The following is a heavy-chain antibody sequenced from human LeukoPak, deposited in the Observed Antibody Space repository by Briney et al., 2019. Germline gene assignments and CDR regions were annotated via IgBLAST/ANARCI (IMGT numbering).Heavy chain of an antibody. CDR2: IYYSGST. J-gene: IGHJ4*02. CDR1: GGSISSSSYY. Sequence: PSETLSLTCTVSGGSISSSSYYWGWIRQPPGKGLEWIGSIYYSGSTYYNPSLKSRVTISVDTSKNQFSLKLSSVTAADTAVYYCARLRYYYDSSGYYYGNYSDYWGQGTLVTVSS. V-gene: IGHV4-39*01. CDR3: ARLRYYYDSSGYYYGNYSDY. D-gene: IGHD3-22*01.